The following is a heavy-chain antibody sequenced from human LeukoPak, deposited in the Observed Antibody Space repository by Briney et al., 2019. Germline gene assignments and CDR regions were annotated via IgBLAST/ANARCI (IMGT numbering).Heavy chain of an antibody. CDR2: ISDSGGST. Sequence: GGSLRLSCAASGFTFSSYSMNWVRQAPGKGLEWVSTISDSGGSTYYADSVKGRFTISRDNSKNTLYLQMNSLRAEDTAVYYCAKDWILDYWGQGTLVTVSS. D-gene: IGHD2-2*03. CDR3: AKDWILDY. V-gene: IGHV3-23*01. J-gene: IGHJ4*02. CDR1: GFTFSSYS.